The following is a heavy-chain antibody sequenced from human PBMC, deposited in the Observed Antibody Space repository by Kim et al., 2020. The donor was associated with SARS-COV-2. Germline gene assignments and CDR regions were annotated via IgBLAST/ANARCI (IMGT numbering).Heavy chain of an antibody. Sequence: GGSLRLSCAASGFTFSSYAMHWVRQAPGKGLEWVAVISYDGSNKYYADSVKGRFTISRDNSKNTLYLQMNSLRAEDTAVYYCARDSLYDSSGYYYNTRAFDIWGRGTMVTVSS. CDR2: ISYDGSNK. CDR3: ARDSLYDSSGYYYNTRAFDI. D-gene: IGHD3-22*01. V-gene: IGHV3-30*04. J-gene: IGHJ3*02. CDR1: GFTFSSYA.